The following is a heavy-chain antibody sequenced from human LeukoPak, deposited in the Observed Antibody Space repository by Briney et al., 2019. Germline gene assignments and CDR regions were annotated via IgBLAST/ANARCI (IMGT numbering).Heavy chain of an antibody. CDR1: GFSFSSYC. V-gene: IGHV3-48*01. D-gene: IGHD1-26*01. CDR3: ARVSAMGDFDC. J-gene: IGHJ4*02. CDR2: ISTSSSTI. Sequence: PGGSLRLSCAASGFSFSSYCMNWVRQATGKGLEWVSYISTSSSTIYYADSVRGRFTISRDNAKNSLYLQMNSLRVEDTADYFCARVSAMGDFDCWGQGTLVTVSS.